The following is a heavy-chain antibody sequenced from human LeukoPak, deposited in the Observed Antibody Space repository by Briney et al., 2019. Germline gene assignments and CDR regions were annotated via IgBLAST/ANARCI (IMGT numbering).Heavy chain of an antibody. J-gene: IGHJ4*02. CDR3: ARDNEGELVWNYFDY. CDR2: VNPETGGT. D-gene: IGHD3-16*01. CDR1: GYTFTYYY. V-gene: IGHV1-2*02. Sequence: GASVKVSYKASGYTFTYYYIHWVRQAPGQRFEWMAWVNPETGGTHYAQKFEGRVSMTRDTSSGTVDMKLSRLTSDDTAVYYCARDNEGELVWNYFDYWGQGSLVTVSS.